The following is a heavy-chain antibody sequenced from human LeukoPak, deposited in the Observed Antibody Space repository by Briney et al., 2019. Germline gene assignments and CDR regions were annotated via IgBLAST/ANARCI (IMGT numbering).Heavy chain of an antibody. V-gene: IGHV1-46*01. J-gene: IGHJ6*03. Sequence: ASVKVSCKASGYTFTSYYMHWVRQAPGQGLEWMGIINPSGGSTSYAQKFQGRVTMTRDTSTSTVYMELSSLRSEDTAVYYCAKDLSLEWEDYYYYYMDVWGKGTTVTVSS. D-gene: IGHD1-26*01. CDR2: INPSGGST. CDR3: AKDLSLEWEDYYYYYMDV. CDR1: GYTFTSYY.